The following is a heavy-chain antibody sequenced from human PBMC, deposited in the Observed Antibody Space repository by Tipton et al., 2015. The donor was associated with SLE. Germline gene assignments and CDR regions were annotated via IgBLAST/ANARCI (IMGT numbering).Heavy chain of an antibody. CDR3: ALGGYWFDP. D-gene: IGHD3-16*01. V-gene: IGHV4-59*11. CDR1: GGSISSHY. CDR2: IYYSGST. Sequence: TLSLTCTVSGGSISSHYWSGIRQPPGKGLGWIGYIYYSGSTNYNPPLKSRVTISVDTSKNQFSLKLSSVTAADTAVYYCALGGYWFDPWGQGTLVTVSS. J-gene: IGHJ5*02.